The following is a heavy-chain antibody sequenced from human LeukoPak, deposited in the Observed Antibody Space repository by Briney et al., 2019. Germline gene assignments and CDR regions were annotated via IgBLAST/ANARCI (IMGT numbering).Heavy chain of an antibody. V-gene: IGHV4-34*01. CDR2: INHSGST. CDR3: ARGRRQRWFDP. Sequence: SETLSLTCTVSGGSISSYYWSWIRQPPGKGLEWIGEINHSGSTNYNPSLKSRVTISVDTSKNQFSLKLSSVTAADTAVYYCARGRRQRWFDPWGQGTLVTVSS. J-gene: IGHJ5*02. CDR1: GGSISSYY.